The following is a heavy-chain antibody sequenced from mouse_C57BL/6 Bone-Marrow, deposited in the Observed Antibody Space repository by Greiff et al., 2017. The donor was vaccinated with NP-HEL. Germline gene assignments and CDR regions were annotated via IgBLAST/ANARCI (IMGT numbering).Heavy chain of an antibody. CDR3: ARQLRPLYAMDY. D-gene: IGHD3-2*02. V-gene: IGHV5-6*01. Sequence: EVKLVESGGDLVKPGGSLKLSCAASGFTFSSYGMSWVRQTPDKRLEWVATISSGGSYTYYPDSVKGRFTISRDNAKNTLYLQMSSLKSEDTAMYYCARQLRPLYAMDYWGQGTSVTVSS. CDR1: GFTFSSYG. CDR2: ISSGGSYT. J-gene: IGHJ4*01.